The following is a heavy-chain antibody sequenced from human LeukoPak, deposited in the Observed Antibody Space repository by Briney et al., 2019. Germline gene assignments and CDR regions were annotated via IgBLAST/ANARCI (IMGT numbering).Heavy chain of an antibody. D-gene: IGHD4-17*01. J-gene: IGHJ4*02. CDR3: ARAGGDYGDGYPYFDY. V-gene: IGHV3-20*04. CDR2: INWNGGST. Sequence: GGSLRLSCAASGFTLDDYGMSWVRHAPGKGLEWVSGINWNGGSTVYADSVKGRFTISRDNAKNSLYLQMNSLRAEDTALYYCARAGGDYGDGYPYFDYWGQGTLVTVSS. CDR1: GFTLDDYG.